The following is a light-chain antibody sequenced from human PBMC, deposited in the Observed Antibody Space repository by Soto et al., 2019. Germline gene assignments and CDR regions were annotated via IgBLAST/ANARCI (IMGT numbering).Light chain of an antibody. Sequence: EIVLTQSPGTLSLSPGDRATLSCRASQSVYSNSLAWYQQKSGQAPRLLIFGASNRATGIPDRFSGSGSGTEFTLSISRLEPEDFAAYYCQQYGSSPYTFGQGTKLETK. V-gene: IGKV3-20*01. CDR3: QQYGSSPYT. CDR2: GAS. CDR1: QSVYSNS. J-gene: IGKJ2*01.